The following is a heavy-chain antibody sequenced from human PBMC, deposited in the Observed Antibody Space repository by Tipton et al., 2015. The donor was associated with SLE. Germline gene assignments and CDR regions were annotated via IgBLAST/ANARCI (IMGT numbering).Heavy chain of an antibody. CDR2: IHYSGST. Sequence: TLSLTCSVSGVSISGSTYYWGWIRQPPGKGPEWIGTIHYSGSTYYYPSLKSRITISLGTSKNQFSLEVRSVTAADTAVYYCVRLRSKVLIDYWGQGTLVTVSS. V-gene: IGHV4-39*07. CDR1: GVSISGSTYY. CDR3: VRLRSKVLIDY. J-gene: IGHJ4*02. D-gene: IGHD2-8*01.